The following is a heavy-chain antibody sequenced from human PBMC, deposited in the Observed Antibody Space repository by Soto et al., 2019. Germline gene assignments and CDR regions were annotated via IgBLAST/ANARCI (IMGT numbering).Heavy chain of an antibody. CDR2: IYHSGST. V-gene: IGHV4-4*02. CDR3: ARVSSSSSLQVHYYYMDV. CDR1: SGSISSSNW. J-gene: IGHJ6*03. D-gene: IGHD6-6*01. Sequence: ASETLSLTYAVSSGSISSSNWWSWVRQPPGKGLEWIGEIYHSGSTNYNPSLKSRVTISVDKSKNQFSLKLSSVTAADTAVYYCARVSSSSSLQVHYYYMDVWGKGTTVT.